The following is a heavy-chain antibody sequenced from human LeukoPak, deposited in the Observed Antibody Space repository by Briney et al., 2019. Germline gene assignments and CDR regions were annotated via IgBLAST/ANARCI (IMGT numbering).Heavy chain of an antibody. CDR1: GFTFSSYA. J-gene: IGHJ4*02. CDR2: ISYDGSNK. CDR3: ARDDSKTYYGSGIFDY. Sequence: GGSLRLSCAASGFTFSSYAMHWVRQAPGKGLEWVAVISYDGSNKYYADSVKGRFTISRDNSKNTLYLQMNSLRAEDTAAYYCARDDSKTYYGSGIFDYWGQGTLVTVSS. V-gene: IGHV3-30-3*01. D-gene: IGHD3-10*01.